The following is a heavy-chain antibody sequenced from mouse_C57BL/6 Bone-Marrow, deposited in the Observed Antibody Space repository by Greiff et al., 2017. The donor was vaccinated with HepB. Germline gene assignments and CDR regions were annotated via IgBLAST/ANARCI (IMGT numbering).Heavy chain of an antibody. D-gene: IGHD1-1*01. J-gene: IGHJ1*03. CDR2: IDPETGGT. V-gene: IGHV1-15*01. CDR1: GYTFTDYE. Sequence: QVQLKESGAELVRPGASVTLSCKASGYTFTDYEMHWVKQTPVHGLEWIGAIDPETGGTAYNQKFKGKAILTADKSSSTAYMELRSLTSEDSAVYYCTGSSFIWGTGTTVTVSS. CDR3: TGSSFI.